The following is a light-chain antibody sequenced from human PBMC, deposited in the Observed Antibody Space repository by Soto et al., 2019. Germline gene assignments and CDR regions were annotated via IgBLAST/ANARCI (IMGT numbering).Light chain of an antibody. Sequence: DTQMTQSPSTLSASVGDGVTITCRASQSISGWLAWYHQKPGKAPKFLIHKVSSFESGLPSRFSGSGSGTDFTLTISSLQPDDFATYFCQQYHTYPWTFGQGTKVDIK. V-gene: IGKV1-5*03. CDR2: KVS. J-gene: IGKJ1*01. CDR1: QSISGW. CDR3: QQYHTYPWT.